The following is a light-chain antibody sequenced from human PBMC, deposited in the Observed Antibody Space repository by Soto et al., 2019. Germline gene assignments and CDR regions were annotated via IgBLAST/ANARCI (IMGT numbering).Light chain of an antibody. CDR3: SSYTSSNTYV. J-gene: IGLJ1*01. V-gene: IGLV2-14*03. CDR1: SSDIGSYNY. CDR2: DVT. Sequence: QSALTQPASVSGSPGQSIAFSCSGTSSDIGSYNYVSWHQQHPGKAPKLMIYDVTNRPSGVSDRFSGSKSGNTASLTISGLQPEDEADYYCSSYTSSNTYVFGTGTKLTVL.